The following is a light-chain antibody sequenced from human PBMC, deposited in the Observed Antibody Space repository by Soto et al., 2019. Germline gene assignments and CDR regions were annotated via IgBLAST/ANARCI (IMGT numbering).Light chain of an antibody. Sequence: QSVLTQPPSASGSPGQSVTISCTGTSSDVGNYNYVSWYQQHPGKAPKLMIYEVSKRPSGVPDRFSGSKSGNTASLTVSGLQADDEADYYCSSYAGSSNYVFGTGTKLTVL. V-gene: IGLV2-8*01. CDR1: SSDVGNYNY. CDR3: SSYAGSSNYV. CDR2: EVS. J-gene: IGLJ1*01.